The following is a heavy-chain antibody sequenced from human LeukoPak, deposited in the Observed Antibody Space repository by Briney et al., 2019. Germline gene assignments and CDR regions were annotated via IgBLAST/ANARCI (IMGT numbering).Heavy chain of an antibody. V-gene: IGHV3-74*03. CDR3: ARRVDATRWFDP. Sequence: GGSLRLSCAASGFTFSNYFMHWVRQAPGKGLVWVSRINSDGTSTMYADSVKGRFAISRDNAKNMLYMQMNSLRDEDTAVYYCARRVDATRWFDPWGQGTPVTVSS. CDR1: GFTFSNYF. J-gene: IGHJ5*02. D-gene: IGHD2-15*01. CDR2: INSDGTST.